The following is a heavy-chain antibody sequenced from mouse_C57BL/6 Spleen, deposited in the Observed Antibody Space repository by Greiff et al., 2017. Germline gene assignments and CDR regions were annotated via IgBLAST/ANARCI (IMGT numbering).Heavy chain of an antibody. J-gene: IGHJ3*01. D-gene: IGHD1-1*01. V-gene: IGHV1-52*01. Sequence: QVQLKQPGAELVRPGSSVKLSCKASGYTFTSYWMHWVKQRPIQGLEWIGNIDPSDSETHYNQKFKDKATLTVDKSSSTAYMQLSSLTSEDSAVYYCARWQYYYGSSYGFAYWGQGTLVTVSA. CDR2: IDPSDSET. CDR1: GYTFTSYW. CDR3: ARWQYYYGSSYGFAY.